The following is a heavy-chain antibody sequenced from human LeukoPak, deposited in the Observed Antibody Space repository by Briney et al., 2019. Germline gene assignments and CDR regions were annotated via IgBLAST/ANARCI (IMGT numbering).Heavy chain of an antibody. D-gene: IGHD2/OR15-2a*01. CDR3: VSFYETY. J-gene: IGHJ4*02. V-gene: IGHV3-53*01. CDR2: IYSGGST. CDR1: GFTVSTSY. Sequence: GGSLRLSCAVSGFTVSTSYMTWVRQAPGKGLEWVSLIYSGGSTFYADSVRGRFTISRDTLKNVLFLEMNSLRAEDTAVYYCVSFYETYWGRGTLVTVSS.